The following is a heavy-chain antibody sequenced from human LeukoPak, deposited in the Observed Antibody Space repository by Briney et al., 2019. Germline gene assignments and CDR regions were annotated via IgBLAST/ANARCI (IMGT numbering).Heavy chain of an antibody. V-gene: IGHV3-7*05. CDR1: GFTFSRYW. Sequence: PGGSLRLSCAASGFTFSRYWMSWVRQAPGKGLEWVANTKQDGSEKNYVDSVKGRFTISRDNAKNSLYLQMNSLRAEDTAVYYCARHSSVSGGAFQYWGQGTPVTVSS. J-gene: IGHJ4*02. CDR2: TKQDGSEK. CDR3: ARHSSVSGGAFQY. D-gene: IGHD6-19*01.